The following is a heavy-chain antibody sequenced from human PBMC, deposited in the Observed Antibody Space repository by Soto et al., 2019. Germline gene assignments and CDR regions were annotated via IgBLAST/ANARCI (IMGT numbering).Heavy chain of an antibody. Sequence: PGGSLRLSCAASGFTFSSYSMNWVRQAPGKGLEWVSSISSSSSYIYYADSVKGRFTISRDNAKNSLYLQMNSLRAEDTAVYYCARAGSEMAPLFDYWGQGTLVTVSS. CDR1: GFTFSSYS. CDR3: ARAGSEMAPLFDY. J-gene: IGHJ4*02. CDR2: ISSSSSYI. D-gene: IGHD3-10*01. V-gene: IGHV3-21*01.